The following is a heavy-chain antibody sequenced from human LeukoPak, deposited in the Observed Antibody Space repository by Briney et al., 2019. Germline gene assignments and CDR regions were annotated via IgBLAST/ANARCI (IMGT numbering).Heavy chain of an antibody. CDR1: GFTFSGYS. V-gene: IGHV3-21*01. J-gene: IGHJ4*02. CDR2: FGTRSTSI. D-gene: IGHD3-22*01. CDR3: AREVSEGFDF. Sequence: GGSLRLSCTASGFTFSGYSMNWIRQAPGKGLEWVSSFGTRSTSIYHAGSVKGRFAISRDNAKNSLYLQMNSLRAEDTALYYCAREVSEGFDFWGQGTLVTVSS.